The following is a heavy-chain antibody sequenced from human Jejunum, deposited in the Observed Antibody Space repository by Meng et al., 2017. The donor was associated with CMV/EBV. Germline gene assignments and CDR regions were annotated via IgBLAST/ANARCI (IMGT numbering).Heavy chain of an antibody. V-gene: IGHV3-23*01. CDR1: V. CDR3: ATDLSDAFWSAYYSFYNYSMDV. Sequence: VMSSFLPAPGIGLGWVADISFSGCNSFSAASVTRRFTISRDDTKNSLYLQMNSLRADGTALYYFATDLSDAFWSAYYSFYNYSMDVWGQGTTVTVSS. D-gene: IGHD3-3*01. J-gene: IGHJ6*02. CDR2: ISFSGCNS.